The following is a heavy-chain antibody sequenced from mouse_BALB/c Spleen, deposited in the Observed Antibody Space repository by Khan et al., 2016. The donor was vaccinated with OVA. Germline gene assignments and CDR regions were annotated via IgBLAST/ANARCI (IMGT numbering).Heavy chain of an antibody. CDR2: INPSSGYT. CDR1: GYMFTSYW. D-gene: IGHD1-1*01. CDR3: ARSGYGSLAY. V-gene: IGHV1-7*01. Sequence: QVQLQQSGAELAKPGASVKMSCKASGYMFTSYWMNWVKQRPGQGLEWIGYINPSSGYTDYNQKLKDKATLTADKSSSTAYMQLSSLTSEDAAVYCGARSGYGSLAYWGQGTLVTVSA. J-gene: IGHJ3*01.